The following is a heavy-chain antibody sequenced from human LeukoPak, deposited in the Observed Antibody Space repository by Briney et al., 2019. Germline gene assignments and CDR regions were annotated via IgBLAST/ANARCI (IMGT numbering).Heavy chain of an antibody. CDR3: ARVTRYFDWLTFDY. J-gene: IGHJ4*02. CDR1: GGSISSSNW. D-gene: IGHD3-9*01. CDR2: IYHSGST. Sequence: SETLSLTCAVSGGSISSSNWWSWVRQPPGKGLEWIGEIYHSGSTNYNPSLKSRVTISVDKSKNQFSLKLSSVTAADTAVYYCARVTRYFDWLTFDYWGQGTLVTVSS. V-gene: IGHV4-4*02.